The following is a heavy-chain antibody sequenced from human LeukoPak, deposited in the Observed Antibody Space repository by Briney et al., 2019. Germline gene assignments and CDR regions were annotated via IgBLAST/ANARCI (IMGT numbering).Heavy chain of an antibody. J-gene: IGHJ1*01. CDR2: IKQDGSEK. CDR1: GFTFSSYW. CDR3: ARGAAMIVVVMAEYFQH. V-gene: IGHV3-7*01. D-gene: IGHD3-22*01. Sequence: GGSLRLSCAASGFTFSSYWMSWVRQAPGKGLEWVANIKQDGSEKYYVDSVKGRFTISRDNAKNSLYLQMNSLRAEDTAVYYCARGAAMIVVVMAEYFQHWGQGTLITVSS.